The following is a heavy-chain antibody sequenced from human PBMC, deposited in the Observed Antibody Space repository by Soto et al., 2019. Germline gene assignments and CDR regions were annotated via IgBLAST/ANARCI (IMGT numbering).Heavy chain of an antibody. CDR2: ISYDGSNK. Sequence: QVQLVESGGGVVQPGRSLRLSCAASGFTFSSYGMHWVRQAPGKGLEWVAVISYDGSNKYYADSVKGRFTISRDNSKNTLYLQMNSLRAEDTAVYYCAKDLAVAAFDYWGQGTLVTVSS. V-gene: IGHV3-30*18. D-gene: IGHD6-19*01. CDR3: AKDLAVAAFDY. J-gene: IGHJ4*02. CDR1: GFTFSSYG.